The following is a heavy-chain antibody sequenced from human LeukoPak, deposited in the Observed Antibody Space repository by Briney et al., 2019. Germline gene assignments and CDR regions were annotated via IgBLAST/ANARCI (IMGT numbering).Heavy chain of an antibody. V-gene: IGHV3-20*04. Sequence: PGGSLRLSCAASGFTFDDYGMSWVRQAPGKGLEWVSGINWNGGSTGYADSVKGRFTISRDNAKNSLYLQMNSLRAEDTALYYCARYVAAAIGRYAFDIWGQGTMVIVSS. CDR3: ARYVAAAIGRYAFDI. CDR1: GFTFDDYG. CDR2: INWNGGST. D-gene: IGHD6-13*01. J-gene: IGHJ3*02.